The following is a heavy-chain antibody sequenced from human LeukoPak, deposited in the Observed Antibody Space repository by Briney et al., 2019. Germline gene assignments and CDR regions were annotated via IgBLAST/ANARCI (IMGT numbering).Heavy chain of an antibody. D-gene: IGHD5-18*01. CDR2: ISGSGGST. CDR1: GFTFSSYA. J-gene: IGHJ4*02. V-gene: IGHV3-23*01. Sequence: PGGSLRLSCAASGFTFSSYAMSWVRQAPGKGLEWVSAISGSGGSTYYADSVKGRFTISRDNAKNTLYLQMNSLRAEDTAVYYCARDWGYSYGYALDYWGQGTLVTVSS. CDR3: ARDWGYSYGYALDY.